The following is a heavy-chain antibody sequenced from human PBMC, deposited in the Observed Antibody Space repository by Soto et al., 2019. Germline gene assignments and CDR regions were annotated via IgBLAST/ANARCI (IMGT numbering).Heavy chain of an antibody. CDR2: IDTSGSST. Sequence: PGGSLRLSCEASGFIFTNFWMNWVRQVPGKGLVWVSRIDTSGSSTSYADSVKGRFTISRDNAKNTVSLQMNSLRAEDTGVYYCAKDSWYFDLWSQGSLVTVSS. V-gene: IGHV3-74*01. CDR1: GFIFTNFW. CDR3: AKDSWYFDL. J-gene: IGHJ4*02. D-gene: IGHD6-13*01.